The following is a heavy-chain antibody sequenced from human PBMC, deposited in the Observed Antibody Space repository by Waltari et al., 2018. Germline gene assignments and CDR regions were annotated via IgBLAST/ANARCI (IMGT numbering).Heavy chain of an antibody. CDR3: ARVATIFGVVPMAFDI. CDR1: GYTFTSYA. CDR2: INAGNGNT. J-gene: IGHJ3*02. Sequence: QVQLVQSGAEVKKPGASVKVSCKASGYTFTSYAMHWVRQAPGQRLEWMGWINAGNGNTKYSQTFQGRVTITRDTSASTAYMELSSLRSEDTAVYYCARVATIFGVVPMAFDIWGQGTMVTVSS. D-gene: IGHD3-3*01. V-gene: IGHV1-3*01.